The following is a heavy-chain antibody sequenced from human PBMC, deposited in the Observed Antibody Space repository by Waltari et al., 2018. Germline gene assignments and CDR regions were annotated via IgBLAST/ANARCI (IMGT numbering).Heavy chain of an antibody. V-gene: IGHV3-7*01. CDR2: IKQDGRSK. Sequence: EVQVVESGGGLVQPGGSLRLSCAASGFTFTNFYMAWVRQTPGKGREWVASIKQDGRSKYDVDSVRGRFTISRDNAKNSLFLQMNSLRAEDTAVYYCARGYVGAFDMWGQGTMVTVSS. J-gene: IGHJ3*02. D-gene: IGHD1-20*01. CDR1: GFTFTNFY. CDR3: ARGYVGAFDM.